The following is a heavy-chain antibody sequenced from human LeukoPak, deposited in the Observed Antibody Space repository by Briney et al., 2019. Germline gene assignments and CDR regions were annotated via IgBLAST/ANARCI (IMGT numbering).Heavy chain of an antibody. CDR2: ISSTSSTI. CDR1: GFTFSTYS. Sequence: PGGSLRLSCAASGFTFSTYSMHWVRQAPGKGLEWVSYISSTSSTIYYADSVKGRFTISRDNAKNSLYLQMNSLRAEDTAVYYCARAAPYYYDSSGDAAFDSWGQGTMVTVSA. CDR3: ARAAPYYYDSSGDAAFDS. V-gene: IGHV3-48*01. J-gene: IGHJ3*02. D-gene: IGHD3-22*01.